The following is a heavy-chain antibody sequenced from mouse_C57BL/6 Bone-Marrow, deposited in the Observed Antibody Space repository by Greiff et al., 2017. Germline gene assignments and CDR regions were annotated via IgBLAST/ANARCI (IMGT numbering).Heavy chain of an antibody. V-gene: IGHV1-5*01. CDR2: IYPGNSDT. J-gene: IGHJ2*01. CDR1: GYTFTSYW. Sequence: SGTVLARPGASVKMSCKTSGYTFTSYWMHWVKQTPGKGLEWIGAIYPGNSDTSYNQKLKGKANLTAVKSASTAYMELSSLTNEDSAVYYCTRRDHYYGSYFDYWGQGTTLTGSS. CDR3: TRRDHYYGSYFDY. D-gene: IGHD1-1*01.